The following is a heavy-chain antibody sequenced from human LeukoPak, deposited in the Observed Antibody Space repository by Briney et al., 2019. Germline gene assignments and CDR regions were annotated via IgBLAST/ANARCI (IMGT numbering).Heavy chain of an antibody. D-gene: IGHD3-3*01. CDR1: GGSISSGSYY. Sequence: SETLSLTCTVSGGSISSGSYYWSWIRQPAGKGLEWIGRIYTSGSTNYNPSLKSRVTISVDTSMNQFSLKLSSVTAADTAVYYCARVRFLGWSPLSYAFDIWGQGTMVTVSS. CDR2: IYTSGST. V-gene: IGHV4-61*02. J-gene: IGHJ3*02. CDR3: ARVRFLGWSPLSYAFDI.